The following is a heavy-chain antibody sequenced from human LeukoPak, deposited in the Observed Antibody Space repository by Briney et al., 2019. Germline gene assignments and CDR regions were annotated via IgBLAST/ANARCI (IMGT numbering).Heavy chain of an antibody. D-gene: IGHD3-10*01. CDR3: ARTGQHDAFDI. CDR2: ISSSSSYI. J-gene: IGHJ3*02. CDR1: GLRINNAW. V-gene: IGHV3-21*01. Sequence: GGSLRLSCALSGLRINNAWMSWARQAPGKGLEWVSSISSSSSYIYYADSVKGRFTISRDNAKNSLYLQMNSLRAEDTAVYYCARTGQHDAFDIWGQGTMVTVSS.